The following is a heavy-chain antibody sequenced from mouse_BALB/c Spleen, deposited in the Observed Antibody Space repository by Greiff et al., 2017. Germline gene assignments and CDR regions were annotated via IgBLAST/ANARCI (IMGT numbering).Heavy chain of an antibody. D-gene: IGHD1-1*01. CDR3: AHYGSSYLYYAMDY. V-gene: IGHV14-3*02. CDR1: GFNIKDTY. J-gene: IGHJ4*01. Sequence: VQLQQSGAELVKPGASVKLSCTASGFNIKDTYMHWVKQRPEQGLEWIGRIDPANGNTKYDPKFQGKATITADTSSNTAYLQLSSLTSEDTAVYYCAHYGSSYLYYAMDYWGQGTSVTVSS. CDR2: IDPANGNT.